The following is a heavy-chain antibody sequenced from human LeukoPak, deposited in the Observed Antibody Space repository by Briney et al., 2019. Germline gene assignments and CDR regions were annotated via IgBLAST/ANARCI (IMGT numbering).Heavy chain of an antibody. CDR3: ARAPGGYNDYYYYYYMDV. D-gene: IGHD5-24*01. Sequence: PGRSLRLSCAASGFTFSSYGMHWVRQAPGKGLEWVAVISYDGSNKYYADSVKGRFTISRDNSKNTLYLQMNSLRAEDTAVYYCARAPGGYNDYYYYYYMDVWGKGTTVTVSS. CDR1: GFTFSSYG. J-gene: IGHJ6*03. V-gene: IGHV3-30*03. CDR2: ISYDGSNK.